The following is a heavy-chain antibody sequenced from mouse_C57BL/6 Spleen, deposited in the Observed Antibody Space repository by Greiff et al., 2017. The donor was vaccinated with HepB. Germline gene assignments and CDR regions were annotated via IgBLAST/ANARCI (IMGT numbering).Heavy chain of an antibody. CDR2: ISDGGSYT. Sequence: EVQGVESGGGLVKPGGSLKLSCAASGFTFSSYAMSWVRQTPEKRLEWVATISDGGSYTYYPDNVKGRFTISRDNAKNNLYLQMSHLNAEDTAMYDCARAELLRNYAMDYWGQGTSVTDSS. D-gene: IGHD1-1*01. J-gene: IGHJ4*01. CDR3: ARAELLRNYAMDY. CDR1: GFTFSSYA. V-gene: IGHV5-4*01.